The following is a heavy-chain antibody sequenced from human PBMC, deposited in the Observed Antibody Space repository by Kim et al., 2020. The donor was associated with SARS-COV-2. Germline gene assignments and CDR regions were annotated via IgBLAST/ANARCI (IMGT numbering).Heavy chain of an antibody. CDR3: ARVGYRSGYSTSVDY. Sequence: PSLKRRVTISVDTSKHQSSLKLSSVTAADTAVYYCARVGYRSGYSTSVDYWGQGTLVSVSS. D-gene: IGHD6-19*01. V-gene: IGHV4-39*01. J-gene: IGHJ4*02.